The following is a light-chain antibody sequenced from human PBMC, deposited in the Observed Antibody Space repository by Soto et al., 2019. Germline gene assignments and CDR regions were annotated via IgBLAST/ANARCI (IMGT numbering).Light chain of an antibody. CDR3: QQRSNWPPFT. CDR2: DAS. V-gene: IGKV3-11*01. J-gene: IGKJ5*01. Sequence: EIVLTQSPATLSFSPGERATLSVRASQSVSNYLAWYQQKPGQAPRLLIYDASNRATDIPARFSGSGSGTDFTLTISSLEPEDFAVYYCQQRSNWPPFTFGQGTRLEIK. CDR1: QSVSNY.